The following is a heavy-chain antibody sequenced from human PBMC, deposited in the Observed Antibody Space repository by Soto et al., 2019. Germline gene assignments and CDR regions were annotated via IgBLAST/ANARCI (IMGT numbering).Heavy chain of an antibody. CDR2: ISWNSGTI. Sequence: EVQLVESGGGLVQPGRSLRLSCAASGFTFDAYAMHWVRQAPGKGLEWVSGISWNSGTIGYADSVKGRFTISRDNAKNSLYLQMNSLRAEDTALYYCAKDRPGSAYYFDYWGQGTLVTVSS. V-gene: IGHV3-9*01. D-gene: IGHD3-16*01. CDR3: AKDRPGSAYYFDY. CDR1: GFTFDAYA. J-gene: IGHJ4*02.